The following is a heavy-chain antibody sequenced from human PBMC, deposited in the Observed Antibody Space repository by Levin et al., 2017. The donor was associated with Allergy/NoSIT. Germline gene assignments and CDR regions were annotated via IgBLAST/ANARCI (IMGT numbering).Heavy chain of an antibody. CDR2: ISADNGNT. CDR3: ARGGYYGSGSHYFDP. Sequence: GESLKISCKASGYTFTSFGISWVRQAPGQGLEWMGWISADNGNTNYAQKLQGRVTMTTDTSTSTAYMELRSLRSDDTAVYYCARGGYYGSGSHYFDPWGQGTLVTVSS. J-gene: IGHJ5*02. D-gene: IGHD3-10*01. CDR1: GYTFTSFG. V-gene: IGHV1-18*01.